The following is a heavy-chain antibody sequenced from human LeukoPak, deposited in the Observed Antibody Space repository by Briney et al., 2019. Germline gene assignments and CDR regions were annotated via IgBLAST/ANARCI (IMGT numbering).Heavy chain of an antibody. CDR2: ISGSGGST. J-gene: IGHJ4*02. V-gene: IGHV3-23*01. CDR3: AKEVRRPSPDAVVTNYYFDY. CDR1: GFTFSSYA. D-gene: IGHD4-23*01. Sequence: PGGSLRLSCAASGFTFSSYAMSWVPQAPGNGLEWFSAISGSGGSTYYADSVKVRFTISRDNSKNTLYLQMNSLRAEDKAVYCCAKEVRRPSPDAVVTNYYFDYWGQGTLVTVSS.